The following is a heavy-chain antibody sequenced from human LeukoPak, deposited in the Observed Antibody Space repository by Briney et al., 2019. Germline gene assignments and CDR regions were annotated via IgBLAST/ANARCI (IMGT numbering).Heavy chain of an antibody. CDR3: ARDEGDYYDSSGYYYPDY. CDR2: INTNTGNP. CDR1: GYTFTSYA. J-gene: IGHJ4*02. D-gene: IGHD3-22*01. Sequence: VKVSCKASGYTFTSYAMNWVRQAPGQGLEWMGWINTNTGNPTYAQGFTGRFVFSLDTSVSTAYLQFSSLKAEDTAVYYCARDEGDYYDSSGYYYPDYWGQGTLVTVSS. V-gene: IGHV7-4-1*02.